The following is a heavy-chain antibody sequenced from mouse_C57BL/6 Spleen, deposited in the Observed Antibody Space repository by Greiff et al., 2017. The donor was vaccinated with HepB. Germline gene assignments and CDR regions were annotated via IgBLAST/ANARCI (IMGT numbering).Heavy chain of an antibody. Sequence: QVQLKQPGAELVKPGASVKLSCKASGYTFTSYWMQWVKQRPGQGLEWIGEIDPSDSYTNYNQKFKGKATLTVDTSSSTAYMQLSSLTSEDSAVYYCARNYYGSDYWGQGTTLTVSS. CDR2: IDPSDSYT. CDR3: ARNYYGSDY. J-gene: IGHJ2*01. D-gene: IGHD1-1*01. CDR1: GYTFTSYW. V-gene: IGHV1-50*01.